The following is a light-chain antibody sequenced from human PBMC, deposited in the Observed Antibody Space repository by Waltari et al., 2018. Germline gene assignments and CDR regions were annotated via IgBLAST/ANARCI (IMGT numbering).Light chain of an antibody. CDR3: QSADSSGSVV. CDR1: ALSKQY. V-gene: IGLV3-25*03. J-gene: IGLJ2*01. Sequence: SFELTQPPSLSVSPGQTARITCSGDALSKQYAHWHQQRPGLAPGLVIYKDTERPSGIPGRFSGSSSGTTVTLTISGVQAEDEADYYCQSADSSGSVVFGGGTKLTVL. CDR2: KDT.